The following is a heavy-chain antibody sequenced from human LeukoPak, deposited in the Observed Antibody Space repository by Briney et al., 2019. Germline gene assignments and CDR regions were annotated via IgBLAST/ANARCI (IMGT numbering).Heavy chain of an antibody. J-gene: IGHJ4*02. Sequence: PGGSLRLSCAASGFTFSSYGMHWVRQAPGKGLEWVAVISYDGGNKYYADSVKGRFTISRDNSKNTLYLQMNSLRAEDTAVYYCANGVYYDFWSGYYDFDYWGQGTLVTVSS. D-gene: IGHD3-3*01. CDR2: ISYDGGNK. V-gene: IGHV3-30*18. CDR3: ANGVYYDFWSGYYDFDY. CDR1: GFTFSSYG.